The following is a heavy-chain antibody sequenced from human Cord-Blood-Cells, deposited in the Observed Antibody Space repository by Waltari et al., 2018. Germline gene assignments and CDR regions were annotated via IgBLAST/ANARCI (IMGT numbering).Heavy chain of an antibody. CDR1: GYSISSGSY. V-gene: IGHV4-38-2*02. D-gene: IGHD7-27*01. CDR3: ARDRGAWGFDY. CDR2: IYHSGST. Sequence: QVQLQESGPGLVKPSETLSLTFAVSGYSISSGSYWGWIRQPPGKGLAWIGSIYHSGSTYYNPSLKSRVTISVDTSKNQFSLKLSSVTAADTAVYYCARDRGAWGFDYWGQGTLVTVSS. J-gene: IGHJ4*02.